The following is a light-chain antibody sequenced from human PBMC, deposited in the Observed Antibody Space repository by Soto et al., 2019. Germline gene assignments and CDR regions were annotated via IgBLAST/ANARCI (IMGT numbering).Light chain of an antibody. CDR1: QSVRNNY. CDR2: GAS. Sequence: ETVLTQSPGTLSLSPGERATLSCRASQSVRNNYLAWYQQKPGQAPRLLIYGASGRATGTPDRFSGSGSGTDFTLTISRLEPEDFAVYYCQQYDNLPPYTFGQGTKLEIK. J-gene: IGKJ2*01. CDR3: QQYDNLPPYT. V-gene: IGKV3-20*01.